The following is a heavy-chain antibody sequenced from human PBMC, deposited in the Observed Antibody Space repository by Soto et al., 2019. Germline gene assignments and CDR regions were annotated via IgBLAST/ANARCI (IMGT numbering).Heavy chain of an antibody. Sequence: SETLSLTCTVSGGSISSGDYYWSWIRQHPGKGLEWIGYIYYSGSTHYSSSLKSRVTMSIDTSKNQFPLKLTSVTAADTAVYYCARLRFDFWAFDIWGQGTKVTVSS. CDR2: IYYSGST. CDR1: GGSISSGDYY. D-gene: IGHD3-3*01. CDR3: ARLRFDFWAFDI. J-gene: IGHJ3*02. V-gene: IGHV4-31*03.